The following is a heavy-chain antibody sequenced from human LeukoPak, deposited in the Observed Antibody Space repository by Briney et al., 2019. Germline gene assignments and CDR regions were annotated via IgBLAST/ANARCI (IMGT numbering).Heavy chain of an antibody. V-gene: IGHV4-30-4*01. CDR1: GGSFSGYY. CDR3: ARGRSYDFWSGYYTVRYFDY. CDR2: IYYSGST. J-gene: IGHJ4*02. Sequence: PSETLSLTCAVYGGSFSGYYWSWIRQPPGKGLEWIGYIYYSGSTYYNPSLKSRVTISVDTSKNQFSLKLSSVTAADTAVYYCARGRSYDFWSGYYTVRYFDYWGQGTLVTVSS. D-gene: IGHD3-3*01.